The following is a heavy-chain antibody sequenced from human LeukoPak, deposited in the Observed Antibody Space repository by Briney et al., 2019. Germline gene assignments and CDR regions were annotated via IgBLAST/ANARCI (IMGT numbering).Heavy chain of an antibody. CDR2: INPSGGST. CDR1: GYIFTTYY. CDR3: ARELSLQNGGY. J-gene: IGHJ4*02. Sequence: ASVTVSCKASGYIFTTYYMYWVRQAPGQGLEWMGIINPSGGSTSYAQKFQGRVTMTRDTSTSTVYMELSSLRSEDTAVYYCARELSLQNGGYWGQGTLVTVSS. D-gene: IGHD3-16*01. V-gene: IGHV1-46*01.